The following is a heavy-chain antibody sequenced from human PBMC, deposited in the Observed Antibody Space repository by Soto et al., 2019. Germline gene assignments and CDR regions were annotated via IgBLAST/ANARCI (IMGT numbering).Heavy chain of an antibody. D-gene: IGHD3-10*01. CDR3: AKDQGVLWFGELLYFDY. CDR2: ISGSGGST. V-gene: IGHV3-23*01. CDR1: GFTFSSYA. Sequence: GGSLRLSCAASGFTFSSYAMSWVRQAPGKGLEWVSAISGSGGSTYYADSVKGRFTISRDNSKNTLYLQMNSLRAEDTTVYYCAKDQGVLWFGELLYFDYWGQGTLVTVSS. J-gene: IGHJ4*02.